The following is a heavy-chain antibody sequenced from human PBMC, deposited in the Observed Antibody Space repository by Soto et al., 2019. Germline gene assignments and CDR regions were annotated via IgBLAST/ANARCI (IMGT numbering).Heavy chain of an antibody. CDR2: IYYSGST. J-gene: IGHJ5*02. V-gene: IGHV4-31*03. Sequence: QVQLQESGPGLVKPSQTLSLTCTVSGGSISSGGYYWSWIRQHPGKGLEWIGYIYYSGSTYYNPSLKRRVTKSVDTSKNQFSLKLSCVTAADTAVYYCARDRKPHYDILTGYPDNWFDPWGQGTLVTVSS. CDR1: GGSISSGGYY. D-gene: IGHD3-9*01. CDR3: ARDRKPHYDILTGYPDNWFDP.